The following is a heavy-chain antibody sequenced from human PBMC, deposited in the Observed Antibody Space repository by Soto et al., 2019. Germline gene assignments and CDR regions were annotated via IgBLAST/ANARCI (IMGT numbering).Heavy chain of an antibody. Sequence: QVQLVQSGAEVKKPGASVKVSCKASGYTFTSYYMHWVRQAPGQGLEWMGIINPSGGSTSYAQKFQGRVTMTRDTSTSTVYMELSSLRSEDTAVYYCARDLGYCSSTSCYGMDVWGQGTTVTVSS. V-gene: IGHV1-46*01. J-gene: IGHJ6*02. CDR1: GYTFTSYY. CDR3: ARDLGYCSSTSCYGMDV. D-gene: IGHD2-2*01. CDR2: INPSGGST.